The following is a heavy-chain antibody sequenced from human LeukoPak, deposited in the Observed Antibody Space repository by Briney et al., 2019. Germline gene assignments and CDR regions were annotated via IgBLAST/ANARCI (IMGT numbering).Heavy chain of an antibody. CDR2: ISDTGSI. D-gene: IGHD2-8*02. CDR1: GGSISSYY. Sequence: SETLSLTCTVSGGSISSYYWSWIRQPPGKGLEWIAYISDTGSINYNPSLKSRVTISLETSKNQFSLKLSSVTAADTAVYYCAGHHPRNTVDFWGQGTLATVSS. J-gene: IGHJ4*02. CDR3: AGHHPRNTVDF. V-gene: IGHV4-59*08.